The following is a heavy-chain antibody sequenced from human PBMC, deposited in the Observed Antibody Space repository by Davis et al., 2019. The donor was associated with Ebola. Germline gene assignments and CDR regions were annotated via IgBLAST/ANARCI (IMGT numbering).Heavy chain of an antibody. V-gene: IGHV4-39*07. CDR3: ARGRPSTVTTDYYAMDI. Sequence: MPSETLSLTCSVSGGSISSSPYYWGWIRQPPGKGLEWIGSISKSGTTYYNPSLKSRVTISVDTSKNQFSLKLSSVTAADTAVYYCARGRPSTVTTDYYAMDIWGKGTTVTVSS. CDR1: GGSISSSPYY. CDR2: ISKSGTT. D-gene: IGHD4-17*01. J-gene: IGHJ6*04.